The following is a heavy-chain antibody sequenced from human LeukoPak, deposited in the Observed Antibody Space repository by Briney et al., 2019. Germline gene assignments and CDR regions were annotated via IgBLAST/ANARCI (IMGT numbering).Heavy chain of an antibody. CDR2: INAGNGNT. CDR3: ARVARTSRIQLWWGTFDY. V-gene: IGHV1-3*01. CDR1: GYTFTSYA. Sequence: ASVKVSCKASGYTFTSYAMHWVRQAPGQRLEWMGWINAGNGNTKYSQKFQGRVTITRDTSAGTAYMELSSLRSEDTAVYYCARVARTSRIQLWWGTFDYWGQGTLVTVSS. J-gene: IGHJ4*02. D-gene: IGHD5-18*01.